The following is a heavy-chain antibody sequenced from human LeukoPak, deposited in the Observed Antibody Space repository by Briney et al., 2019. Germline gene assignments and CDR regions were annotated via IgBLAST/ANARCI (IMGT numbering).Heavy chain of an antibody. CDR1: GGFISSNY. V-gene: IGHV4-4*09. CDR2: INTSGST. Sequence: PSETLSLTCTVSGGFISSNYWSWIRQPPGKGLEWIGYINTSGSTNYNPSLKSRVSISLDTSRNQFSLKLTSVTAADTAVYYCARRGNWGFFDYWGQGILVSVSS. J-gene: IGHJ4*02. D-gene: IGHD7-27*01. CDR3: ARRGNWGFFDY.